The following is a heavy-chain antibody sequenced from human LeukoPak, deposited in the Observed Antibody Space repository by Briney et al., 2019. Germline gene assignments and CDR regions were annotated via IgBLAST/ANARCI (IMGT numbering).Heavy chain of an antibody. V-gene: IGHV3-23*01. CDR1: GFTFSSYA. CDR2: ISGSGGST. CDR3: ARSRYYDSSGLGY. J-gene: IGHJ4*02. Sequence: PGGSLRLSCAASGFTFSSYAMSWVRQAPGKGLEWVSAISGSGGSTYYADSVKGRFTISRDNDKNSLYLQMTSLRAQDTAVYYCARSRYYDSSGLGYWGQGTLVTVSS. D-gene: IGHD3-22*01.